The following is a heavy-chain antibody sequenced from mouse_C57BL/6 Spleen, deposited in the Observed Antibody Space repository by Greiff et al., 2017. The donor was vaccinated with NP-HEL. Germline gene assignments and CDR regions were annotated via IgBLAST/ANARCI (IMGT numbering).Heavy chain of an antibody. Sequence: DVMLVESGEGLVKPGGSLKLSCAASGFTFSSYAMSWVRQTPEKRLEWVAYISSGGDYIYYADTVKGRFTISRDNARNTLYLQMSSLKSEDTAMYYCTRERNDGYYDWGQGTLVTVSA. CDR3: TRERNDGYYD. CDR2: ISSGGDYI. V-gene: IGHV5-9-1*02. CDR1: GFTFSSYA. J-gene: IGHJ3*01. D-gene: IGHD2-3*01.